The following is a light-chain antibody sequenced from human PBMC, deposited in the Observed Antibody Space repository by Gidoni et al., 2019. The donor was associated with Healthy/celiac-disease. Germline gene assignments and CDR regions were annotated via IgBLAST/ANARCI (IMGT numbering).Light chain of an antibody. V-gene: IGLV1-40*01. CDR3: QSYDSSLSGYVV. Sequence: QSVLTQPPSVSGAPGKRVTISCTGGSSNIWAGYDVHWYQQLPGTAPKLLIYGNSNRPSGVPDRFSGSKSGTSASLAITGLQAEDEADYYCQSYDSSLSGYVVFGGGTKLTVL. J-gene: IGLJ2*01. CDR1: SSNIWAGYD. CDR2: GNS.